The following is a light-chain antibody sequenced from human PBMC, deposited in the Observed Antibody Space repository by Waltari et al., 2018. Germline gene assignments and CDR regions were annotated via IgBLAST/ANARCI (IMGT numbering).Light chain of an antibody. CDR3: QQYSSWPQT. CDR1: QSISSW. CDR2: KAS. V-gene: IGKV1-5*03. J-gene: IGKJ5*01. Sequence: DIQMTQSPSTLSASVGDRLTITCRASQSISSWLAWYQQKPGKAPKLLIYKASSLESGVPSRFSGGGSGTDFTLTISSLQPDDFATYYCQQYSSWPQTFGQGTRLEIK.